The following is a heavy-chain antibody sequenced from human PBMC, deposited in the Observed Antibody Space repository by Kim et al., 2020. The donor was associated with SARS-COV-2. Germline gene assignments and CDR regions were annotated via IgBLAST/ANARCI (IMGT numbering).Heavy chain of an antibody. CDR3: AKEGSSSWYYFDY. V-gene: IGHV3-9*01. CDR2: ISWNSGSI. CDR1: GFTFDDHA. J-gene: IGHJ4*02. D-gene: IGHD6-13*01. Sequence: GGSLRLSCAASGFTFDDHAMHWVRQAPGKGLEWVSGISWNSGSIGYADSVKGRFTISRDNAKNSLYLQMNSLRAEDTALYYCAKEGSSSWYYFDYWGQGTLVTVSS.